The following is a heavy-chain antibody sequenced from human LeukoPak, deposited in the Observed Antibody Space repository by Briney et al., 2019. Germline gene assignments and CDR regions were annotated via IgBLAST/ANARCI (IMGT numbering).Heavy chain of an antibody. CDR2: INHSGST. CDR1: GGSFSGCY. V-gene: IGHV4-34*01. Sequence: SETLSLTCTVYGGSFSGCYWSWIRQPPGKGLEWIGEINHSGSTNYNPSLKSRVTISVDTSKNQFSLKLSSVTAADTAVYYCARGRPSYSSSWSYLYDYWGQGTLVTVSS. D-gene: IGHD6-13*01. J-gene: IGHJ4*02. CDR3: ARGRPSYSSSWSYLYDY.